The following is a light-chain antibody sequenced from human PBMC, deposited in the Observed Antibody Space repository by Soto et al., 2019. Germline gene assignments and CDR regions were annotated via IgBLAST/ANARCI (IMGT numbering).Light chain of an antibody. CDR2: SNN. Sequence: QSVLTQPPSAFGTPGQRVTISCSGSSSNIGSNYVYWYQQLPGTAPKLLIYSNNQRPSGVPDRFSGSKSGTSASLAISGLRSEDEADYYCAAWDDSLSGRLFGTGTKVTVL. CDR1: SSNIGSNY. CDR3: AAWDDSLSGRL. V-gene: IGLV1-47*02. J-gene: IGLJ1*01.